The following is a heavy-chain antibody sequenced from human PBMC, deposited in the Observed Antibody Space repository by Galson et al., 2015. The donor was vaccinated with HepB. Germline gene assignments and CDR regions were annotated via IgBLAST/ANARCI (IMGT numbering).Heavy chain of an antibody. D-gene: IGHD3-3*01. CDR3: ARTLSLRFLEWLLAFDY. Sequence: SVKVSCKASGYTLTSYGISWVRQAPGQGLEWMGWISAYNGNTNYAQKLQGRVTMTIDTSTSTAYMELRSLRSDDTAVYYCARTLSLRFLEWLLAFDYWGQGTLVTVSS. CDR2: ISAYNGNT. CDR1: GYTLTSYG. V-gene: IGHV1-18*04. J-gene: IGHJ4*02.